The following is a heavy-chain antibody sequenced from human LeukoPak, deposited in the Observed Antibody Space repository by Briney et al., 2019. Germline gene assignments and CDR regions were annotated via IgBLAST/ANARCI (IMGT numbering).Heavy chain of an antibody. V-gene: IGHV3-23*01. Sequence: GGSLRLSCAASGFTFSTYGMSWVRQAPGKGLEWVSTITGSGSNTYYADSVKGRFTISRDNSETTLYLQMNSLRVDDTAEYYCAKHPTVVRGVDDGLDLWGQGTMVTVSS. CDR2: ITGSGSNT. CDR3: AKHPTVVRGVDDGLDL. D-gene: IGHD3-10*01. CDR1: GFTFSTYG. J-gene: IGHJ3*01.